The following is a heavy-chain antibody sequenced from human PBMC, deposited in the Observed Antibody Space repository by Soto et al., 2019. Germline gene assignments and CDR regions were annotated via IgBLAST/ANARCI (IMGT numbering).Heavy chain of an antibody. Sequence: GGSLRLSCAASGFTFSSYSMNWVRQAPGKGLEWVSYISSSSSTIYYADSVKGRFTISRDNAKNSLYLQMNSLRDEDTAVYYCAREAYSSGLNWFDYWGLGNMVTVSS. CDR1: GFTFSSYS. CDR3: AREAYSSGLNWFDY. V-gene: IGHV3-48*02. D-gene: IGHD6-19*01. CDR2: ISSSSSTI. J-gene: IGHJ5*01.